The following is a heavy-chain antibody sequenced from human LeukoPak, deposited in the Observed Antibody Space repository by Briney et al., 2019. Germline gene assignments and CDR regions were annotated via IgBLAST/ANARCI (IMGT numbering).Heavy chain of an antibody. Sequence: GASVKVSCKASGYTFTGYYMHWVRQAPGQGLEWMGWINPNSGGTNYAQKFQGRVTMTRDTSISTAYMELSRLRSDDTAVYYCARDLGYSEPYYFDYWGQGTLVTVSS. D-gene: IGHD5-18*01. CDR2: INPNSGGT. CDR3: ARDLGYSEPYYFDY. J-gene: IGHJ4*02. CDR1: GYTFTGYY. V-gene: IGHV1-2*02.